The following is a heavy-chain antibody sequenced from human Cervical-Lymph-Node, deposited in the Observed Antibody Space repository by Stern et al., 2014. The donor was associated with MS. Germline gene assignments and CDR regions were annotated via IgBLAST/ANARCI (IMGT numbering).Heavy chain of an antibody. V-gene: IGHV1-18*01. D-gene: IGHD2-15*01. CDR3: ARGLLGSENAFDI. Sequence: VQLVQSGAEVKKPGASVKVSCKASGDTFTSYCISWMRQAPGQGLEWMGWFSAYNCNTNDAQKLQGRVTMTTDTSTSTAYMELRSLRSDDTAVYYCARGLLGSENAFDIWGQGTMVTVSS. CDR2: FSAYNCNT. J-gene: IGHJ3*02. CDR1: GDTFTSYC.